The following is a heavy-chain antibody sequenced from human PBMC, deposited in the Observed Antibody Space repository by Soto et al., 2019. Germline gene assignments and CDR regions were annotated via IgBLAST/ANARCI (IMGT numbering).Heavy chain of an antibody. V-gene: IGHV4-4*07. CDR3: ARIIGDNWNYFYGMDV. D-gene: IGHD1-20*01. J-gene: IGHJ6*02. CDR2: IYTSGST. CDR1: GGAISSYY. Sequence: SSETLSLTCTVSGGAISSYYWSWIRQPAGKGLEWIGRIYTSGSTSYNPSLKSRVTMSVDTSKNQFSLKLSSVTAADTAVYYCARIIGDNWNYFYGMDVWGQGTTVTVSS.